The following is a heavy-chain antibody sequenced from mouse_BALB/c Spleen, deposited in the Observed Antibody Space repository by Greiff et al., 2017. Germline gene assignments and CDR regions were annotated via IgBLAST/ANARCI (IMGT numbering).Heavy chain of an antibody. CDR3: AYCNPAWFAY. J-gene: IGHJ3*01. D-gene: IGHD2-1*01. V-gene: IGHV1-4*02. Sequence: QVQLQQSAAELARPGASVKMSCKASGYTFTSYTMHWVKQRPGQGLEWIGYINPSSGYTEYNQKFKDKTTLTADKSSSTAYMQLSSLTSEDSAVYYCAYCNPAWFAYWGQGTLVTVSA. CDR2: INPSSGYT. CDR1: GYTFTSYT.